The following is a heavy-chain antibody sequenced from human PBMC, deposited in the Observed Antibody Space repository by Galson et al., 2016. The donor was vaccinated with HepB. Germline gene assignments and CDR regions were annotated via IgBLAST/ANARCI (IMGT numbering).Heavy chain of an antibody. CDR1: GFTVSNNF. CDR3: ARGHRMRGFDY. D-gene: IGHD2/OR15-2a*01. CDR2: IYSGGTT. Sequence: SLRLSCAASGFTVSNNFMSWVRQGPGKGLEWVSVIYSGGTTYYADSVKGRFTISRDNSKNTLYLQMNSLRTEDTAVYYCARGHRMRGFDYWGQGTLVTVSS. V-gene: IGHV3-53*01. J-gene: IGHJ4*02.